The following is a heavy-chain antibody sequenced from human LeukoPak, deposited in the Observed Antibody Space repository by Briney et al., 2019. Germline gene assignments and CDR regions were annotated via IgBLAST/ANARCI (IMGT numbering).Heavy chain of an antibody. CDR2: INPGDSDT. J-gene: IGHJ5*02. CDR3: ARQPGAGWFDP. D-gene: IGHD3-10*01. CDR1: RYSFTSSW. Sequence: GDALKISWQASRYSFTSSWIGWARQMPGKGLEWMAIINPGDSDTRYSPSFQGQVTISADKSISTVYLQWGSLKASDTAMYYCARQPGAGWFDPWGQGTLVTVSS. V-gene: IGHV5-51*01.